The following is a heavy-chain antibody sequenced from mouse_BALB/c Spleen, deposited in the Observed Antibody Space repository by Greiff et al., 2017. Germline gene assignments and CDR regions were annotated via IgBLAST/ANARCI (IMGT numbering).Heavy chain of an antibody. CDR3: ARSVMITPYYYAMDY. D-gene: IGHD2-4*01. V-gene: IGHV1-7*01. J-gene: IGHJ4*01. Sequence: QVQLQQSGAELAKPGASVKMSCKASGYTFTSYWMHWVKQRPGQGLEWIGYINPSTGYTEYNQKFKDKATLTADKSSSTAYMQLSSLTSEDSAVYYCARSVMITPYYYAMDYWGQGTSVTVSS. CDR2: INPSTGYT. CDR1: GYTFTSYW.